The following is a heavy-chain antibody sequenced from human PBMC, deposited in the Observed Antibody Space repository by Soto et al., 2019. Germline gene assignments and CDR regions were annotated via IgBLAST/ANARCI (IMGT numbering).Heavy chain of an antibody. V-gene: IGHV3-9*01. J-gene: IGHJ4*01. D-gene: IGHD4-17*01. CDR3: VRAFKAYTGTTYFEH. CDR2: ISWNSGRI. Sequence: HLVESGGGLVQPGKSLRLSCVASGLSIDDSAMHWVRQVPGKGLEWVSGISWNSGRIGYGDSVKGRFTISIDNAKSSLYLQMDSLRPEDTAVYYCVRAFKAYTGTTYFEHWGRGVMVTVSS. CDR1: GLSIDDSA.